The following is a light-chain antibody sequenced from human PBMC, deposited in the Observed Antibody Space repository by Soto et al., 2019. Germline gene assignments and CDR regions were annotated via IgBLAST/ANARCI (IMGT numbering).Light chain of an antibody. V-gene: IGKV3-15*01. CDR2: AAS. CDR3: QQYNNWPTLT. J-gene: IGKJ4*01. CDR1: QSVSIS. Sequence: EIVLTQSPGTMSLSPGERATLSCRASQSVSISLAWYQQKPGQAPRLLIYAASTRATGIPDRFSGSGSGTDFTLTISSLQSEDFAVYYGQQYNNWPTLTFGGGTKVDIK.